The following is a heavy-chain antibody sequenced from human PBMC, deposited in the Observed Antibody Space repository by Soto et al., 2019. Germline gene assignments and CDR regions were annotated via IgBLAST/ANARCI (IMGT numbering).Heavy chain of an antibody. Sequence: QVQFHESGPVLVKPLDTLSLICYVSGGSMRNSDYYWGWIRQPPNKGLDWIGSMHYSGSTFYNPSLKNRVTISVDTSTNLFSLNLTPVTAADTAVYYCSRPGYSSSWYWFDPRGQGTLVTVSS. V-gene: IGHV4-39*01. CDR2: MHYSGST. D-gene: IGHD6-13*01. J-gene: IGHJ5*02. CDR3: SRPGYSSSWYWFDP. CDR1: GGSMRNSDYY.